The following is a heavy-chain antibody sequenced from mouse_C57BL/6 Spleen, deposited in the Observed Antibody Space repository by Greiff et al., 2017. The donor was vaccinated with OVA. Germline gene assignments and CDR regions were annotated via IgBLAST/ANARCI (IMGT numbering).Heavy chain of an antibody. CDR2: IDPSDSYT. Sequence: VQLQQSGAELVKPGASVKLSCKASGYTFTSYWMQWVKQRPGQGLEWIGEIDPSDSYTNYNQKFKGKATLTVDTSSSTAYMQLSSLTSEDAAVYYCARSEDYGSSYYFDYWGQGTTLTVSS. V-gene: IGHV1-50*01. CDR1: GYTFTSYW. D-gene: IGHD1-1*01. CDR3: ARSEDYGSSYYFDY. J-gene: IGHJ2*01.